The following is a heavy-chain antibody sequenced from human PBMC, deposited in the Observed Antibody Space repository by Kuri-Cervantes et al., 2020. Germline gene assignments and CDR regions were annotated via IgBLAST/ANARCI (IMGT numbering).Heavy chain of an antibody. CDR1: GFTFSSYG. Sequence: GGSLRLSCAASGFTFSSYGMHWVRQAPGKGLEWVAVIWYDGSNKYYADSVKGRFTISRDNSKNTLYLQMNSLRAEDTAAYYCAKNYGDYAWYFDLWGRGTLVTVSS. CDR2: IWYDGSNK. CDR3: AKNYGDYAWYFDL. J-gene: IGHJ2*01. V-gene: IGHV3-33*06. D-gene: IGHD4-17*01.